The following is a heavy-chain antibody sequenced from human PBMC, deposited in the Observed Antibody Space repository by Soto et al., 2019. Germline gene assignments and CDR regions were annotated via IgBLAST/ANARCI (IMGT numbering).Heavy chain of an antibody. V-gene: IGHV3-74*01. J-gene: IGHJ4*02. Sequence: VGSLRLSCAASGFIFKMYWMHWVRQSPGKGLVWISRIYNDGSYTDYADSVKGRFTISRDNVTDTLYLQMNNLRAEDSGLYYCTRGPRPISTGTGAYWGQGTQVTVSS. D-gene: IGHD3-10*01. CDR1: GFIFKMYW. CDR3: TRGPRPISTGTGAY. CDR2: IYNDGSYT.